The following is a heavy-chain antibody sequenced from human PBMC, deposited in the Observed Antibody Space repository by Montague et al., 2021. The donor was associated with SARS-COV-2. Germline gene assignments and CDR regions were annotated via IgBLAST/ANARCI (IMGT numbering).Heavy chain of an antibody. J-gene: IGHJ4*02. V-gene: IGHV4-61*02. D-gene: IGHD5-12*01. CDR3: ARAHSGSWAHLDN. Sequence: TLSLTCTVSGGSISSGSYYWSWIRQPAGKGLEWIGRIYTSGTTVYSLSLKSRVTISVDTSKNQFSLKLTSVTAADTAVYYCARAHSGSWAHLDNWGQGSLVTVSS. CDR1: GGSISSGSYY. CDR2: IYTSGTT.